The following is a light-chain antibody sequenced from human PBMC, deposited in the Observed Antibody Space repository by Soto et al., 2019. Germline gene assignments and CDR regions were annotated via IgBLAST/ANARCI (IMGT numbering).Light chain of an antibody. CDR2: DVS. CDR3: SSYTSSSLLEGV. Sequence: QSVLTQPASVSGSPGQSITISCTGTSSDVGGYNYVSWYQQHPGKAPKLMIYDVSNRPSGVSNRFSGSKSGNTASLTISGLQAGDEAVYYCSSYTSSSLLEGVFGPGTRVPVL. V-gene: IGLV2-14*01. J-gene: IGLJ1*01. CDR1: SSDVGGYNY.